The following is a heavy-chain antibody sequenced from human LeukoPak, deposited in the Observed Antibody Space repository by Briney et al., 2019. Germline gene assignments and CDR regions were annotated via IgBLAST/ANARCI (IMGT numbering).Heavy chain of an antibody. Sequence: GGSLRLSCAASGFTFSSYAMHWVRQAPGKGLEWVAVISYDGSNKYYADSVKGRFTISRDNSKNTLYLQMNSLRAEDTAVYYCASYHDFWSGLYYFDYWGQGTLVTVSS. V-gene: IGHV3-30-3*01. CDR2: ISYDGSNK. J-gene: IGHJ4*02. CDR3: ASYHDFWSGLYYFDY. D-gene: IGHD3-3*01. CDR1: GFTFSSYA.